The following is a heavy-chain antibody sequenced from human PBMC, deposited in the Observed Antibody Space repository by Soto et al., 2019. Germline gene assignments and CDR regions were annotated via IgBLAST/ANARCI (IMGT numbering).Heavy chain of an antibody. V-gene: IGHV1-18*01. CDR3: ARDSYEYYYASSVSWFDP. D-gene: IGHD3-22*01. J-gene: IGHJ5*02. CDR1: GYTFTSYG. CDR2: ISAYNGNT. Sequence: QVQLVQSGAEVKKPGASVKVSCKASGYTFTSYGISWVRQAPGQGLEWMGWISAYNGNTNYAQKLQGRVTMTTDTSTSTAYMELRSLRSDDTAVYYCARDSYEYYYASSVSWFDPWGQGTLVTVSS.